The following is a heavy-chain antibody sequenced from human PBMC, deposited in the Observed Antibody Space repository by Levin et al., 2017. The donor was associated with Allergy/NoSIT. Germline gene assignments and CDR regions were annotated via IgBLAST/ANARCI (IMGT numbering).Heavy chain of an antibody. Sequence: GESLKISCAASGFTFSTYAMHWVRQAPGKGLEWVAIISYDGSNMYYADSVKGRFTISRDNSKNTLFLQMNSLRAEDTAVYYCARPPVMIATEYYFDYWGQGTLVTVSS. CDR3: ARPPVMIATEYYFDY. V-gene: IGHV3-30-3*01. CDR2: ISYDGSNM. J-gene: IGHJ4*02. CDR1: GFTFSTYA. D-gene: IGHD3-22*01.